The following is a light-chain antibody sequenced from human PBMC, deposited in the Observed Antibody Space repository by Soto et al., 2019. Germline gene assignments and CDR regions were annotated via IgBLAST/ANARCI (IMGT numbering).Light chain of an antibody. V-gene: IGKV3-20*01. Sequence: EIVLTQSPGTLSLSPGERVTLSCRASQSVSSNYLAWYQQKPGQAPRLLIYGASSRATGIPDRFSGSGSGTDFTLTISRLQPEDFAVYYCQQYYSTPWTFGQGTKVDIK. CDR2: GAS. CDR3: QQYYSTPWT. CDR1: QSVSSNY. J-gene: IGKJ1*01.